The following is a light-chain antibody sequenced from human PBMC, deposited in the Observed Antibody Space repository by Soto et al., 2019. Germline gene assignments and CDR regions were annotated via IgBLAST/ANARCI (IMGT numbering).Light chain of an antibody. CDR2: AAS. V-gene: IGKV1-39*01. CDR3: QQVSGTPIT. Sequence: DIQMTQSPSSLSASVGDRVTITCRASQSITNYLNWYQQKSGRDPKLLIYAASTLESGVPSRFSGGGFGTEFTLTISGLQAEDFATDYCQQVSGTPITVGQGTRLDIK. J-gene: IGKJ5*01. CDR1: QSITNY.